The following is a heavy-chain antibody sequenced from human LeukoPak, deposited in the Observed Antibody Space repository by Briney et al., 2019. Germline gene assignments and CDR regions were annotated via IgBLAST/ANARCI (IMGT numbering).Heavy chain of an antibody. D-gene: IGHD6-13*01. Sequence: SQTLSLTCAISGDSLSSNSATWNWIRQSPSRGLVWLGRTYYRSKWYNDYAVSMKSRITINPDTSKNQFSLQLNSVTPEDTAVYYCARRKAATFGMDVWGQGTTVTVSS. CDR2: TYYRSKWYN. V-gene: IGHV6-1*01. J-gene: IGHJ6*02. CDR3: ARRKAATFGMDV. CDR1: GDSLSSNSAT.